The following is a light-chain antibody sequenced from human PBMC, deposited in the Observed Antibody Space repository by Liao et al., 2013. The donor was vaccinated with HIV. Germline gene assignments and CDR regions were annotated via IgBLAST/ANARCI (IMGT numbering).Light chain of an antibody. CDR1: NIGTYS. CDR2: YDS. Sequence: SYELTQPPSVSVAPGKTARITCGGNNIGTYSVHWYQQKPGQAPILVIYYDSDRPSGIPERFSGSNSGNTATLTISRVEAGDEADYYCQVWDVSSDHVLFGGGTKLTVL. J-gene: IGLJ2*01. V-gene: IGLV3-21*04. CDR3: QVWDVSSDHVL.